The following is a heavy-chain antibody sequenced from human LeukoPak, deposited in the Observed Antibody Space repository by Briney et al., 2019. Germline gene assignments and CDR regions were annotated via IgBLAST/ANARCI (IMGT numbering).Heavy chain of an antibody. Sequence: GRSLRLSCAASGFTFSSYAMHWVRQAPGKGLEYVSAISSNGGSTYYANSLKGRFTISRDNSKNTLYLQMGSLRAEDMAVYYCARSSHYADFYFDYWGQGTLVTVSS. J-gene: IGHJ4*02. D-gene: IGHD4-17*01. CDR1: GFTFSSYA. CDR3: ARSSHYADFYFDY. V-gene: IGHV3-64*01. CDR2: ISSNGGST.